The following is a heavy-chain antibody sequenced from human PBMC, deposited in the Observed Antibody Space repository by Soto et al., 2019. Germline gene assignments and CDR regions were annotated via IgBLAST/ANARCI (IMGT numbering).Heavy chain of an antibody. V-gene: IGHV3-48*03. J-gene: IGHJ5*02. CDR1: GFTFSSYE. CDR2: ISSSGSTI. Sequence: GVLRLSCAASGFTFSSYEMNWVRQAPGKGLEWVSYISSSGSTIYYADSVKGRFTISRDNAKNSLYLQMNSLRAEDTAVYYCARVTTSYNWFDPWGQGTLVTV. CDR3: ARVTTSYNWFDP. D-gene: IGHD4-17*01.